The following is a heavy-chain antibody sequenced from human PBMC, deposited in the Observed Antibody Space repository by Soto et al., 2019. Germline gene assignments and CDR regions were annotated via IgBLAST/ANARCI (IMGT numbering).Heavy chain of an antibody. J-gene: IGHJ3*02. D-gene: IGHD2-2*01. V-gene: IGHV4-30-4*01. CDR2: IYYSGST. Sequence: SETLSLTCTVSGGSISIGDYYWSWIRQPPGKGLEWIGYIYYSGSTYYNPSLKSRVTISVDTSKNQFSLKLSSVTAADTAVYYCASDPSEYGISTSCSYAFDIWGQGTMVTVSS. CDR3: ASDPSEYGISTSCSYAFDI. CDR1: GGSISIGDYY.